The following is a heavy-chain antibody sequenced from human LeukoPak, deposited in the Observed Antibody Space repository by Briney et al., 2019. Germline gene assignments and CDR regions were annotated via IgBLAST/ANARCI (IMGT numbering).Heavy chain of an antibody. CDR2: ISSSSSYI. CDR3: ARGYGSGSYYNGLGYFDY. D-gene: IGHD3-10*01. J-gene: IGHJ4*02. Sequence: GGSLRLSCAASGFTFSSYSMNWVRQAPGKGLEWVSSISSSSSYIYYADPVKGRFTISRDNAKNSLYLQMNSLRAEDTAVYYCARGYGSGSYYNGLGYFDYWGQGTLVTVSS. CDR1: GFTFSSYS. V-gene: IGHV3-21*01.